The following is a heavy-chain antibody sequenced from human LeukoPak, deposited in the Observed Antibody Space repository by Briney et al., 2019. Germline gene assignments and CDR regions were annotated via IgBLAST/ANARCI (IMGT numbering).Heavy chain of an antibody. Sequence: ASVKVSCKASGYTFTSYGISWVRQAPGQGLEWMGWISAYNGNTNYAQKLQGRVTMTTDTSTSTAYMELSSLRSEDTAVYYCARVRAYGGEYYYYMDVWGKGTTVTVSS. V-gene: IGHV1-18*01. CDR1: GYTFTSYG. J-gene: IGHJ6*03. D-gene: IGHD4-23*01. CDR3: ARVRAYGGEYYYYMDV. CDR2: ISAYNGNT.